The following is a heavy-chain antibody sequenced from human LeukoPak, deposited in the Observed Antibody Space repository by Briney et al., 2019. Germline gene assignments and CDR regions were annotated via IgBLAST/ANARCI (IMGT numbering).Heavy chain of an antibody. V-gene: IGHV3-30-3*01. CDR2: ISYAGSNK. CDR1: GFTFSSYA. CDR3: ARGQHRVTYSDDAFDI. Sequence: GGSLRLSCAPSGFTFSSYAMHWVRQAPGKGLEWVAVISYAGSNKFYADSVRGRVIISRDNSKNTLYLQMNNLKTEDTAVYYCARGQHRVTYSDDAFDIWGQGTMVTVSS. D-gene: IGHD4-11*01. J-gene: IGHJ3*02.